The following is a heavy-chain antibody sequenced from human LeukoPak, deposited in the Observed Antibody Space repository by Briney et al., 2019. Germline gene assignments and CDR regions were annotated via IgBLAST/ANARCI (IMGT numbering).Heavy chain of an antibody. D-gene: IGHD2-2*01. CDR2: IIPILGIA. V-gene: IGHV1-69*04. CDR3: ARASVVPAAMDYYYYGMDV. J-gene: IGHJ6*02. Sequence: SVKVSCKASGGTFSSYAISWVRQAPGQGLEWMGRIIPILGIANYAQEFQGRVTITADKSTSTAYMELSSLRSEDTAVYYCARASVVPAAMDYYYYGMDVWGQGTTVTVSS. CDR1: GGTFSSYA.